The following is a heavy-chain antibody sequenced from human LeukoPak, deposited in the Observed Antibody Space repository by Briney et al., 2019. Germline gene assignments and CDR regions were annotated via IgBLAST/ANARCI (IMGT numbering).Heavy chain of an antibody. D-gene: IGHD3-16*01. CDR1: GFTFSSFT. V-gene: IGHV3-23*01. J-gene: IGHJ5*02. CDR3: GKEGGA. Sequence: GGSLRLSCAASGFTFSSFTMTWVRQAPGKGLEWVSAIGGRGGSTYYADSLEGRFTIARDNSKDVVYLQMNSLKVEDTAIYYCGKEGGAWGQGTKVTVSS. CDR2: IGGRGGST.